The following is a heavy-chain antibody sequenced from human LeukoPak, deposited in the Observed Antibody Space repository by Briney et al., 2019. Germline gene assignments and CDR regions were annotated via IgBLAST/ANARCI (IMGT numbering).Heavy chain of an antibody. J-gene: IGHJ4*02. D-gene: IGHD3-22*01. CDR3: AKDLVVVITTGYDY. Sequence: GGSLRLSCAASGFTFDDYAMHWVRQAPGKGLEWVSGISWNSGSIGYADSVKGRFTISRDNAKNSLYLQMNSLGAEDTALYYCAKDLVVVITTGYDYWGQGTLVTVSS. CDR2: ISWNSGSI. CDR1: GFTFDDYA. V-gene: IGHV3-9*01.